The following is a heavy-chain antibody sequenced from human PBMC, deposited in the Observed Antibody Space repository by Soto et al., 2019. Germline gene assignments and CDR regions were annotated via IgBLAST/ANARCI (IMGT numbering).Heavy chain of an antibody. Sequence: PSEILTLPCAVSGCSISSGDYYWSWIRQPPGKGLEWIGYIYYSGSTYYNPSLKSRVTISVDTSKNQFPLKLSSVTAADTAIYYCARRGMFYDFWSGYSSYYYYAMDVWGQGTTVTVSS. CDR3: ARRGMFYDFWSGYSSYYYYAMDV. CDR2: IYYSGST. D-gene: IGHD3-3*01. CDR1: GCSISSGDYY. V-gene: IGHV4-30-4*01. J-gene: IGHJ6*02.